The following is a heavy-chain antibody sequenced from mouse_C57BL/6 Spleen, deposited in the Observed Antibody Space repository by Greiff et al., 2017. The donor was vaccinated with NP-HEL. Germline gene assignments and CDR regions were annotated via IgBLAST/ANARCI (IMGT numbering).Heavy chain of an antibody. CDR1: GYTFTSYW. J-gene: IGHJ2*01. CDR2: IYPGSGST. V-gene: IGHV1-55*01. CDR3: ARGWDYFDY. D-gene: IGHD1-1*02. Sequence: QVQLQQPGAELVKPGASVKMSCKASGYTFTSYWITWVKQRPGQGLEWIGDIYPGSGSTNYNEKFKSKATLTVDTSSSTADMQRSSLTSEDSAVYYCARGWDYFDYWGQGTTLTVSS.